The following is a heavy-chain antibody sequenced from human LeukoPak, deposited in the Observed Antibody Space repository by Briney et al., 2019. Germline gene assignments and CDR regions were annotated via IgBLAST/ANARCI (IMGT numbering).Heavy chain of an antibody. J-gene: IGHJ5*02. CDR2: IRSKAYGGTT. Sequence: GGSLRLSCTASGFTFGDYAMSWFRQAPGKGLEWVGFIRSKAYGGTTEYAASVKGRFTFSRDDSKSIAYLQMNSLKTEDTAVYYCTRGNGEINYYDSSGPTFDPWGQGTLVTASS. D-gene: IGHD3-22*01. V-gene: IGHV3-49*03. CDR3: TRGNGEINYYDSSGPTFDP. CDR1: GFTFGDYA.